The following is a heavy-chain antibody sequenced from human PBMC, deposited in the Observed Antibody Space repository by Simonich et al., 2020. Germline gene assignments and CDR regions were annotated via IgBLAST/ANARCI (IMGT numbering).Heavy chain of an antibody. CDR1: GYTFTSYG. J-gene: IGHJ4*02. CDR3: ARASRGTWWYYYFDY. V-gene: IGHV1-18*01. D-gene: IGHD2-15*01. CDR2: IIDYNGNT. Sequence: QVQLVQSGAEVKKPGASVKVSCKASGYTFTSYGISWVRQAPGQGLEWMGWIIDYNGNTNYAQKLQGRGTMTTDTSTSTAYMELRSLRSDDTAVYYCARASRGTWWYYYFDYWGQGTLVTVSS.